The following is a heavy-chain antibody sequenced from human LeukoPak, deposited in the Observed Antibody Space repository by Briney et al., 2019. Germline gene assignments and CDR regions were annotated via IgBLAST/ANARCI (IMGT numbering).Heavy chain of an antibody. CDR3: AKDISSGWYGEYYFDY. J-gene: IGHJ4*02. Sequence: PGRSLRLSCAASGFTFDDYAMHWVRQAPGKGLEWVSGISWNSGSIGYAGSVKGRFAISRDNAKNSLYLQMNSLRAEDTALYYCAKDISSGWYGEYYFDYWGQGTLVTVSS. D-gene: IGHD6-19*01. CDR2: ISWNSGSI. V-gene: IGHV3-9*01. CDR1: GFTFDDYA.